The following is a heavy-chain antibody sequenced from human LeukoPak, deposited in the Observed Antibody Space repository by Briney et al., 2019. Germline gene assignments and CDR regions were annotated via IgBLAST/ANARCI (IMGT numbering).Heavy chain of an antibody. CDR3: ARTPYCSGGSCYSGYFDY. Sequence: SVKASCKASGGTFSSYAISWVRQAPGQGLEWMGGIIPIFGTANYAQKFQGRVTITADKSTSTAYMELSSLRSEDTAVYYCARTPYCSGGSCYSGYFDYWGQGTLVTVSS. CDR1: GGTFSSYA. V-gene: IGHV1-69*06. CDR2: IIPIFGTA. D-gene: IGHD2-15*01. J-gene: IGHJ4*02.